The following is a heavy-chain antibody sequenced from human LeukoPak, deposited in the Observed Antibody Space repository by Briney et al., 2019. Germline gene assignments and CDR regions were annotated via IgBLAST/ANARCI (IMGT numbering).Heavy chain of an antibody. Sequence: PGRSLRLSCAASGFRFSDYGMHWVRQAPGRGLEWVAVISSDGTKKAYADSVKGRCTISRDNSENTLYLQMSSLRAEDTAVYYCAKRRDYCSGGSCYSLDYWGQGTLVTVSS. J-gene: IGHJ4*02. V-gene: IGHV3-30*18. CDR2: ISSDGTKK. D-gene: IGHD2-15*01. CDR1: GFRFSDYG. CDR3: AKRRDYCSGGSCYSLDY.